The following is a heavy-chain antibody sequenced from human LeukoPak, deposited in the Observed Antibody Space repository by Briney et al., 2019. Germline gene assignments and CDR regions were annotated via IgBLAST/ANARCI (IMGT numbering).Heavy chain of an antibody. CDR1: GGTFSSYG. CDR2: IIPIFGTA. V-gene: IGHV1-69*13. Sequence: SVKVSCKASGGTFSSYGISWVRKAPGQGLEWMGGIIPIFGTANYAQKFQGRVTITADESTSTAYMELSSLRSEDTAVYYCARDSSSSWPYYFDYWGQGTLVTVSS. D-gene: IGHD6-13*01. J-gene: IGHJ4*02. CDR3: ARDSSSSWPYYFDY.